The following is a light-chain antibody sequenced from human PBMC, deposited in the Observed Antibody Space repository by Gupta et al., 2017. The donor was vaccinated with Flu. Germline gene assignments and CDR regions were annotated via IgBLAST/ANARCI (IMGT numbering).Light chain of an antibody. V-gene: IGKV3-20*01. CDR3: QQYGSSPELT. Sequence: EIVLTQSPGTLSLSPRERATLSCRASQSVSSSYLAWYQQKPGQAPRLLIYGASSRATGIPDRFSGSGSGTDFTLTISRLDPEDFAVYYCQQYGSSPELTFGGGTKVEIK. CDR1: QSVSSSY. CDR2: GAS. J-gene: IGKJ4*01.